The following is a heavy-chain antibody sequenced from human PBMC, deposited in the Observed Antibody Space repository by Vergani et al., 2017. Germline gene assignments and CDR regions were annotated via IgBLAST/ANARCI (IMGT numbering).Heavy chain of an antibody. Sequence: QVQLVQSWAEVKKPGSSVKVSCKASGGTFSSYAISWVRQAPGQGLEWMGGIIPIFGTANYAQKFQGRVTITADESTSTAYMELSSLRSKDTAVYYCARGRDGYNYYLGWFDPWGQGTLVTVSS. CDR3: ARGRDGYNYYLGWFDP. D-gene: IGHD5-24*01. J-gene: IGHJ5*02. V-gene: IGHV1-69*12. CDR2: IIPIFGTA. CDR1: GGTFSSYA.